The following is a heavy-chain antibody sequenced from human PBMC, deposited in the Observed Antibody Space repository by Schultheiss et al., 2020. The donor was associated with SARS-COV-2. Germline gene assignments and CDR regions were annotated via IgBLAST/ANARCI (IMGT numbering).Heavy chain of an antibody. CDR2: IYYSGST. D-gene: IGHD3-22*01. V-gene: IGHV4-59*12. Sequence: SQTLSLTCTVSGGSISSYYWSWIRQPPGKGLEWIGYIYYSGSTNYNPSLKSRVTISVDTSKNQFSLKLNSVTAADTAVYYCARSVDFDSSGYAYWGQGILVTVSS. CDR1: GGSISSYY. J-gene: IGHJ4*02. CDR3: ARSVDFDSSGYAY.